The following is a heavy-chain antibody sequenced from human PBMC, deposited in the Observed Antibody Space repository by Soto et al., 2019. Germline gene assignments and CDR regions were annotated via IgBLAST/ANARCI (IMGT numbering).Heavy chain of an antibody. CDR3: AREALLGPNESGWFGELLYPAGMDV. Sequence: PGGSLRLSCAASGFTFSSYATHWVRQAPGKGLEWVAVISYDGSNKYYADSVKGRFTISRDNSKNTQYLQMNSLRAEDTAVYYCAREALLGPNESGWFGELLYPAGMDVWGQGTTVTVSS. CDR1: GFTFSSYA. CDR2: ISYDGSNK. D-gene: IGHD3-10*01. J-gene: IGHJ6*02. V-gene: IGHV3-30-3*01.